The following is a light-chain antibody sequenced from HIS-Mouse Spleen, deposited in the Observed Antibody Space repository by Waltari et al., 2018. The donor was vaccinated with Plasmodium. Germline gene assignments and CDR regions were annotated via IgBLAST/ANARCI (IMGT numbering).Light chain of an antibody. CDR3: NSRDSSGNHQV. CDR1: IHRTYH. J-gene: IGLJ3*02. V-gene: IGLV3-19*01. Sequence: SSELTQDPAVSVALGQTVRITCQGNIHRTYHATWYQQKPGQAPVLVIYGKNNRPSGIPDRFSGSSSGNTASLTITGAQAEDEADYYCNSRDSSGNHQVFGGGTKLTVL. CDR2: GKN.